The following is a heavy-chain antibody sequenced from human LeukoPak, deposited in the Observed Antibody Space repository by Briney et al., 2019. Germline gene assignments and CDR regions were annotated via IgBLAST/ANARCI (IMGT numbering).Heavy chain of an antibody. CDR1: GFTFSNYA. CDR2: ISYDGSNK. V-gene: IGHV3-30-3*01. CDR3: ARVRGGVFDY. J-gene: IGHJ4*02. D-gene: IGHD3-10*01. Sequence: GASLRLSCAASGFTFSNYAMSWVRQAPGKGLEWVAVISYDGSNKYYADSVKGRFTISRDNSKNTLYLQMNSLRAEDTAVYYCARVRGGVFDYWGQGTLVTVSS.